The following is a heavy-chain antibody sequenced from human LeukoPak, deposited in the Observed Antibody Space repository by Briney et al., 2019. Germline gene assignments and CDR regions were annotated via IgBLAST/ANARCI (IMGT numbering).Heavy chain of an antibody. V-gene: IGHV4-4*07. CDR2: IYTSGST. CDR3: ARDRKILSGYDTNWFDP. D-gene: IGHD5-12*01. CDR1: GGSISSYY. Sequence: SETLSLTCTVSGGSISSYYWSWIRQPAGKGLEWIGRIYTSGSTNYNPSLKSRVTMSVDTSKNQFSLKLSSVTAADTAVYYCARDRKILSGYDTNWFDPWGQGTLVTVSS. J-gene: IGHJ5*02.